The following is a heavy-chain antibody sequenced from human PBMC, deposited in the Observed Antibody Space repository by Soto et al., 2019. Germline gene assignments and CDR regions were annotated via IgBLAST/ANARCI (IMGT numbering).Heavy chain of an antibody. V-gene: IGHV1-69*12. CDR3: ARGVSVGLDYYGMDV. J-gene: IGHJ6*02. Sequence: QVQLVQSGAEVKKPGSSVKVSCKASGGTFSSYAISWVRQAPGQGLEWMGGIIPIFGTANYAQKFQGRVTLXXDXSXXTAYMELSSLRSEDTAVYYCARGVSVGLDYYGMDVWGQGTTVTVSS. CDR1: GGTFSSYA. CDR2: IIPIFGTA. D-gene: IGHD2-15*01.